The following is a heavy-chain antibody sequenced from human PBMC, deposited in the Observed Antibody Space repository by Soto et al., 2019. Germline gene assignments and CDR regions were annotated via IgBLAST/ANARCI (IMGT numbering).Heavy chain of an antibody. V-gene: IGHV4-38-2*01. CDR3: ARTHSGSYYSVFNY. D-gene: IGHD1-26*01. J-gene: IGHJ4*02. CDR1: NFSISSGDY. CDR2: IYRSATN. Sequence: PSETLSLTCVVSNFSISSGDYWGWVRHSPGKGLEWFACIYRSATNSYNPSLKSRVTISVDPSKNQFSLMLTAVTAADTAVYYCARTHSGSYYSVFNYWGRGSLVTVSS.